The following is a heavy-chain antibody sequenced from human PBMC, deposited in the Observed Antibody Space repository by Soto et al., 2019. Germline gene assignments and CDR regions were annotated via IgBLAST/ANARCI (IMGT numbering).Heavy chain of an antibody. V-gene: IGHV4-39*01. CDR3: ARQWVAGATVRSFDY. CDR2: IFYSGST. D-gene: IGHD1-26*01. J-gene: IGHJ4*01. Sequence: SETLSLTCTVSGGSISSSSAYYWGWIRQPPGKGLEWIGSIFYSGSTYYNPSLKSRVTISVDRSKTHFSLKLSSVTATDTAVYYCARQWVAGATVRSFDYWGHGTLVT. CDR1: GGSISSSSAYY.